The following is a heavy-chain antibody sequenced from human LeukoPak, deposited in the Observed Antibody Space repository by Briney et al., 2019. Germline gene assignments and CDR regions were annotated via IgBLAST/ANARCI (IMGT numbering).Heavy chain of an antibody. Sequence: ASVKVSCKASGYTFTSYGISWVRQAPGQGLEWMGWINPNSGGTNYAQKFQGRVTMTRDTSISTAYMELSRLRSDDTAVYYCAREWVGDFWSGYASNWFDPWGQGTLVTVSS. CDR1: GYTFTSYG. D-gene: IGHD3-3*01. V-gene: IGHV1-2*02. J-gene: IGHJ5*02. CDR3: AREWVGDFWSGYASNWFDP. CDR2: INPNSGGT.